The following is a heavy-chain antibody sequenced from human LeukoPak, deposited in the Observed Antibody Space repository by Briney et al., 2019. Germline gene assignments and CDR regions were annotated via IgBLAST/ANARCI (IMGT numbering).Heavy chain of an antibody. V-gene: IGHV1-18*04. CDR1: GYTFTSFH. CDR2: ISAYNGNT. J-gene: IGHJ4*02. CDR3: ARVGAYCGGDCYREDY. Sequence: ASVKVSCKTSGYTFTSFHMHWVRQAPGQGLEWMGWISAYNGNTNYAQKLQGRVTMTTDTSTSTAYMELRSLRSDDTAVYYCARVGAYCGGDCYREDYWGQGTLVTVSS. D-gene: IGHD2-21*02.